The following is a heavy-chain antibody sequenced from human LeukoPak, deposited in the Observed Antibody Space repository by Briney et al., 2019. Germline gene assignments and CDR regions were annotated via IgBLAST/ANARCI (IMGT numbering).Heavy chain of an antibody. V-gene: IGHV3-23*01. J-gene: IGHJ6*03. CDR3: AKGEVHYYYYMDV. Sequence: GGSLRLSCAASGFTFSSYTMTWVRQAPGKGLEWVSAISGSGDTTYYADSVKGRFTISRDNSKNTLYLQMNSLRGDDTAVYYCAKGEVHYYYYMDVWGKGTTVTVSS. CDR2: ISGSGDTT. D-gene: IGHD1-26*01. CDR1: GFTFSSYT.